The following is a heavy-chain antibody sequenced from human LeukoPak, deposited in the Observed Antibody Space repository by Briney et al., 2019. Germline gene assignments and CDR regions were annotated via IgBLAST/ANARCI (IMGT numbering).Heavy chain of an antibody. V-gene: IGHV4-59*01. J-gene: IGHJ5*02. CDR1: GGSIKSNY. D-gene: IGHD5-24*01. CDR3: AREGDPGSGYNYGNWLDP. Sequence: SETLSPTCTVSGGSIKSNYWSWIRQPPGKGLEWIGYGYYSGTTNYNPSFKSRVTISLDTSKSQFSLKLRFVTTADTAVYYCAREGDPGSGYNYGNWLDPWGQGTLVTVSS. CDR2: GYYSGTT.